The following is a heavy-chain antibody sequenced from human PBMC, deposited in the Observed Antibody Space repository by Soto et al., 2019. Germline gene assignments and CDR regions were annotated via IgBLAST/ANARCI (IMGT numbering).Heavy chain of an antibody. D-gene: IGHD1-20*01. J-gene: IGHJ5*02. CDR1: GGTFSSYA. CDR2: IIPIFGTA. CDR3: ARVPGISGYKWNDGAWFDP. Sequence: QVQLVQSGAEVKKPGSSVKVSCKASGGTFSSYAISWVRQAPGQGLEWMGGIIPIFGTANYAQKFQGRVTITADESTSTAYMELSSLRSEDTAVYYCARVPGISGYKWNDGAWFDPWGQGTLVTVSS. V-gene: IGHV1-69*01.